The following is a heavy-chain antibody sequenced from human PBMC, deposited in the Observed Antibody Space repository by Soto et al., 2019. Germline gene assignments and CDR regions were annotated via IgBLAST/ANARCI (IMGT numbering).Heavy chain of an antibody. D-gene: IGHD3-16*01. CDR2: INHSGST. CDR1: GGSGGSFSGYY. CDR3: ARPSPFFTDV. J-gene: IGHJ3*01. V-gene: IGHV4-34*01. Sequence: PSETLSLTCPFCGGSGGSFSGYYWSRIRQPPGKGLEWIGEINHSGSTNYNPSLKSRVTISVDTSKTQFALKLSYVTAADTAVYYWARPSPFFTDVWGQGTMFTVSS.